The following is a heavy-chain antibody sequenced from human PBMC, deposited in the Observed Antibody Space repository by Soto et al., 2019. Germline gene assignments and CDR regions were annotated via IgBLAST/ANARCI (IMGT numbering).Heavy chain of an antibody. J-gene: IGHJ4*02. CDR2: ISSSSGST. D-gene: IGHD5-12*01. CDR3: AKVGSERYSGQHSDS. CDR1: GFTFSNYA. V-gene: IGHV3-23*01. Sequence: EVQLLESGGGLVQPGGSLRLSCAASGFTFSNYAMNWVRQAPGKGLEWVSTISSSSGSTYYADSVKGRFTISRDNSKNFLYLQMNRLRGDETAVYYCAKVGSERYSGQHSDSWGQGTLVTISS.